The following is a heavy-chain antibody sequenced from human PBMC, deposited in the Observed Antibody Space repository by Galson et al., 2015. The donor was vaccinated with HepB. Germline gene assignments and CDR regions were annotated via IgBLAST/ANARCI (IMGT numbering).Heavy chain of an antibody. J-gene: IGHJ4*02. CDR1: GFTFSSYA. Sequence: LRLSCAASGFTFSSYAMHWVRQAPGKGLEWVAVISYDGSNKYYADSVKGRFTISRDNSKNTLYLQMNSLRAEDTAVYYCARGGDYVWGSSPLGYWGQGTLVTVSS. V-gene: IGHV3-30-3*01. D-gene: IGHD3-16*01. CDR2: ISYDGSNK. CDR3: ARGGDYVWGSSPLGY.